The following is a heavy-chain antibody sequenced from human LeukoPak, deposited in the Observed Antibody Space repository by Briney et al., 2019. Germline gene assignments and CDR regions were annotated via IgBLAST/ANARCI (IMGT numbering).Heavy chain of an antibody. CDR3: ARGEWIQLGSVYQDY. V-gene: IGHV1-2*06. CDR1: GYTFTGYY. D-gene: IGHD5-18*01. CDR2: INPNSGGT. Sequence: ASVKVSCKASGYTFTGYYTHWVRQAPGQGLEWMGRINPNSGGTNYAQKFQGRVTMTRDTSISTAYMELSRLRSDDTAVYYCARGEWIQLGSVYQDYWGQGTLVTVSS. J-gene: IGHJ4*02.